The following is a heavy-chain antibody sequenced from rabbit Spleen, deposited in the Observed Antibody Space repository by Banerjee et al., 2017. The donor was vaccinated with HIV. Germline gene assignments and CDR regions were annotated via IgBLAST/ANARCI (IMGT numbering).Heavy chain of an antibody. Sequence: QSLEESGGGLVQPEGSLTLTCTASGFSFSSNYYMCWVRQAPGKGLEWIGFIYTGNGKNYYASWAKGRFTISKTSSTTVTLQVTSLTAADTATYFCTRDDGSGHYIDGYFNLWGQGTLVTVS. V-gene: IGHV1S40*01. CDR1: GFSFSSNYY. CDR2: IYTGNGKN. CDR3: TRDDGSGHYIDGYFNL. D-gene: IGHD1-1*01. J-gene: IGHJ4*01.